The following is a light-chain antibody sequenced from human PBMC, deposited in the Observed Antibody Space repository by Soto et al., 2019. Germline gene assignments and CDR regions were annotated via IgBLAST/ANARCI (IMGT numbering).Light chain of an antibody. V-gene: IGLV2-14*01. J-gene: IGLJ2*01. CDR1: SSDVGGYNY. Sequence: QSALTQPASVSGSPGQSITISCTGTSSDVGGYNYVSWYQQHPGKAPKLMIYDVSNRPSELSNRFSGSKSGNTASLTISGLQAEDEADYYCRSYTSSSTVVFGGGTKLTVL. CDR3: RSYTSSSTVV. CDR2: DVS.